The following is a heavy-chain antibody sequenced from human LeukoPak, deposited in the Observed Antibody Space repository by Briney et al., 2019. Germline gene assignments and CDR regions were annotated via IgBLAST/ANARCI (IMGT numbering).Heavy chain of an antibody. CDR1: GFTFSSYS. J-gene: IGHJ4*02. V-gene: IGHV3-21*01. D-gene: IGHD2-2*01. CDR2: ISSSSSYI. Sequence: GGSLRLSCAASGFTFSSYSMNWLRQAPGKGLEWVSSISSSSSYIYYADSVKGRFTISRDNAKNSLYLQMNSLRAEDTAVYYCARETPWPNIVVVPAALDYWGQGTLVTVSS. CDR3: ARETPWPNIVVVPAALDY.